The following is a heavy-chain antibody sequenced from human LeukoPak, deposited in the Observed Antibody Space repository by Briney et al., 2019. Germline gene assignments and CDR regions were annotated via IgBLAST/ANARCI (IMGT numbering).Heavy chain of an antibody. CDR2: IYSGGST. CDR3: ARDLVGATAYFDY. J-gene: IGHJ4*02. CDR1: GFTVSSNY. V-gene: IGHV3-66*01. D-gene: IGHD1-26*01. Sequence: PGGSLRLSCAASGFTVSSNYMSWVRQAPGKGLEWVSVIYSGGSTYYADSVKGRFTISRDNSKNTLYLQMNSLRAEDTAVYYCARDLVGATAYFDYWGQGTLVTVSS.